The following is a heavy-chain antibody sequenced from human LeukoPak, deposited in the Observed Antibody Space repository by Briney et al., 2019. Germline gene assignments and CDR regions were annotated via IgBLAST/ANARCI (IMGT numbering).Heavy chain of an antibody. V-gene: IGHV3-23*01. J-gene: IGHJ4*02. CDR1: GFTFSSYA. CDR2: ISGSGGST. CDR3: ARGTTVTTRGFDY. D-gene: IGHD4-17*01. Sequence: SGGSLRLSCAASGFTFSSYAMSWVRQAPGKGLEWVSAISGSGGSTYYADSVKGRFTISRDNSKNTLYLQMNSLRAEDTAVYYCARGTTVTTRGFDYWGQGTLVTVSS.